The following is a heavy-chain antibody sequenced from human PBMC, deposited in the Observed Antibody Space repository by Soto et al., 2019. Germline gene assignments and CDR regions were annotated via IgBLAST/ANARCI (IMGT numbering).Heavy chain of an antibody. CDR2: IDYSGYT. J-gene: IGHJ6*02. V-gene: IGHV4-39*01. Sequence: TSETLSLTCTVSGGSISSSSYYWGWIRQPPGKGLEWIGSIDYSGYTYYNPSLKSRVTISVDTSKNQFSLKLSSVTAADTAVYYCARHNGPLYVGYYYDMDVWGQGTTVTVSS. CDR3: ARHNGPLYVGYYYDMDV. D-gene: IGHD3-16*01. CDR1: GGSISSSSYY.